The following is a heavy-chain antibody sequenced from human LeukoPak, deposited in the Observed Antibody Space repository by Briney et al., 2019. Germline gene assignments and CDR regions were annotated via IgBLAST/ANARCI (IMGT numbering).Heavy chain of an antibody. Sequence: GGSLRLSCVASAFSDKSNYMSWVRQAPGKGLEWASVSYSGGSTYYEDSVKGRFTVSSDASKNTLYLQMNNLRGEDTAVYYCASRHCSGENCYAGPLDFWGQEIQVTVSS. J-gene: IGHJ4*02. CDR3: ASRHCSGENCYAGPLDF. V-gene: IGHV3-53*01. CDR1: AFSDKSNY. CDR2: SYSGGST. D-gene: IGHD2-8*02.